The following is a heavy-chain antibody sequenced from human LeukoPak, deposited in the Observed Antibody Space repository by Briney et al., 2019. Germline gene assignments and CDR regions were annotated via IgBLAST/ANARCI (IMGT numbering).Heavy chain of an antibody. CDR1: GFTFSTYW. D-gene: IGHD1-26*01. Sequence: PGGSLRLPCEASGFTFSTYWMTWVRQAPGKGLEWVANIKEDGSEKSYVDSVKGRFTISKDNAKNSLYLQMNSLRAEDTAVYYCARIHSGSYYMGFDYWGQGALVTVSS. J-gene: IGHJ4*02. V-gene: IGHV3-7*03. CDR3: ARIHSGSYYMGFDY. CDR2: IKEDGSEK.